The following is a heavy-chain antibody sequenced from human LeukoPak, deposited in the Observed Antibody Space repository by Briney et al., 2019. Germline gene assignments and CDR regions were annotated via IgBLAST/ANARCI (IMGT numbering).Heavy chain of an antibody. CDR1: GYSITSYW. Sequence: AASLKIFCKGSGYSITSYWLGWVRQMAGKGLEWMGIIYPGDSDSRYSPSFLGQVTISADKSISTAYLHWISLKTSNTAMYYCARLGIHGRYYSDCWGQGTLVTDSS. CDR3: ARLGIHGRYYSDC. V-gene: IGHV5-51*01. J-gene: IGHJ4*02. D-gene: IGHD1-26*01. CDR2: IYPGDSDS.